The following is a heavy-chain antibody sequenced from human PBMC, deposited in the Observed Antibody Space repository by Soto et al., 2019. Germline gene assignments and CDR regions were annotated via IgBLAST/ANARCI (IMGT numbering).Heavy chain of an antibody. CDR2: INQDGSQT. CDR1: GFTFNNYW. J-gene: IGHJ4*02. Sequence: EVQLEESGGGLAQPGGSLRLACKTPGFTFNNYWMSWLRQAPGKGLEWVANINQDGSQTDYVDSVKGRFTLSRDNAKTSLYLQMNSLRVEDTAVYYCARVSRSHDTEYWGQGTLVTVSS. V-gene: IGHV3-7*05. CDR3: ARVSRSHDTEY. D-gene: IGHD5-18*01.